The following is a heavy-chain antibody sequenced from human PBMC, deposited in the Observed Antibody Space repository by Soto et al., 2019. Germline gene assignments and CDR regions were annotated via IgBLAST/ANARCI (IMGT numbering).Heavy chain of an antibody. CDR1: GGSISSGGYY. CDR3: ARSTVTTMTPLGYYYYYYMDV. Sequence: PSETLSLTCTVSGGSISSGGYYWSWIRQHTEKGLERIGYIYYSGSTYYNPSLKSRVTISVDTSKNQFSLKLSSVTAADTAVYYCARSTVTTMTPLGYYYYYYMDVWGKGTTVTVSS. V-gene: IGHV4-31*03. CDR2: IYYSGST. D-gene: IGHD4-4*01. J-gene: IGHJ6*03.